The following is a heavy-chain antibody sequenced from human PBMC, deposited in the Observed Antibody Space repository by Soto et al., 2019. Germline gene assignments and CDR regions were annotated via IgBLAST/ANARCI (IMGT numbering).Heavy chain of an antibody. D-gene: IGHD4-4*01. V-gene: IGHV3-23*01. CDR2: ISSSGGST. CDR3: AKEKYSNLRIFDY. CDR1: GFTFSNYA. Sequence: GGSLRLSCAASGFTFSNYAMKWVRQAPGKGLEWVSAISSSGGSTYYADSVKGRFTIPRDNSKNTLYLQMNSLRAEDTAVYYCAKEKYSNLRIFDYWGQGTLVTISS. J-gene: IGHJ4*02.